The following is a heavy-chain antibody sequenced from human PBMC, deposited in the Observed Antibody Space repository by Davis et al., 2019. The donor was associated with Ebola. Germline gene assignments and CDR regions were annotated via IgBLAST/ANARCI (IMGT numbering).Heavy chain of an antibody. Sequence: PGGSLRLSCAASGFTFSTYDMNWVRQATGKGLEWVSAIGTAADTYYPGSVKGRFTISRENAKNSLYLQMNNLRAGDTAVYYCARGTLYGPPDYWGQGTLVTVSS. D-gene: IGHD3-16*01. CDR1: GFTFSTYD. CDR2: IGTAADT. J-gene: IGHJ4*02. CDR3: ARGTLYGPPDY. V-gene: IGHV3-13*01.